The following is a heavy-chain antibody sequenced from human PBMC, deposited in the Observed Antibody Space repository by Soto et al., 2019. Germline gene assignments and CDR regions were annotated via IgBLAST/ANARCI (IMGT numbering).Heavy chain of an antibody. Sequence: ASVKVSCKASGGTFGSDAITWVRQAPGQGLEWVGRIIPIFGTTNYVQNLQGRVTISADKSTLTSYMELHSLTSDDTALYYCARDRTDSGYYTNWLDPWGQGTQVTVSS. CDR2: IIPIFGTT. D-gene: IGHD3-22*01. CDR1: GGTFGSDA. J-gene: IGHJ5*02. V-gene: IGHV1-69*06. CDR3: ARDRTDSGYYTNWLDP.